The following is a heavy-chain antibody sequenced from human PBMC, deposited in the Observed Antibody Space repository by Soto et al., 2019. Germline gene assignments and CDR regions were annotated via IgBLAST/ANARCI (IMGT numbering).Heavy chain of an antibody. CDR1: GYTFTGYY. D-gene: IGHD2-2*02. CDR3: ARAYCSSTSCYRGGNYYYYGMDV. V-gene: IGHV1-2*04. CDR2: INPNSGGT. Sequence: ASVRVSCKASGYTFTGYYMHWVRQAPGQGLEWMGWINPNSGGTNYAQKFQGWVTMTRDTSISTAYMELSRLRSDDTAVYYCARAYCSSTSCYRGGNYYYYGMDVWGQGTTVTVSS. J-gene: IGHJ6*02.